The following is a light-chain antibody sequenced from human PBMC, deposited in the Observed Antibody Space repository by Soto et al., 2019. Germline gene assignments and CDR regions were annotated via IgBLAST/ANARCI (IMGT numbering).Light chain of an antibody. CDR1: RSDVGGYNF. CDR3: SSYRSSSTPYV. CDR2: NVS. Sequence: QSALTQPPSVSGAPGQSITISCTGTRSDVGGYNFVSWYQQHPGTAPKLLIYNVSNRPSEVSNRFSGSRSGNTASLTISGLQDEDEADYYCSSYRSSSTPYVFGRGTKLTVL. V-gene: IGLV2-14*01. J-gene: IGLJ1*01.